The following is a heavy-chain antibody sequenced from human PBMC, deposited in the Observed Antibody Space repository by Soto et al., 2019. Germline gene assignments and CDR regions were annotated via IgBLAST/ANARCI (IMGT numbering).Heavy chain of an antibody. D-gene: IGHD3-3*01. Sequence: ASVKVSGKASGYTFTSYGISWGRQAPGQGLEWMGWISTYNGNTNYAQKLQGRVTMTTDTSKSTAYMELRSLRSDYTAVYYCARDGVRFFEWRGFDYCGQGTQGTISS. CDR2: ISTYNGNT. CDR1: GYTFTSYG. CDR3: ARDGVRFFEWRGFDY. V-gene: IGHV1-18*01. J-gene: IGHJ4*02.